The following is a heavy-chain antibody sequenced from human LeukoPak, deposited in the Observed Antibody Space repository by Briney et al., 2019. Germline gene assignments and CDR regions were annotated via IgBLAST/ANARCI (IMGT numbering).Heavy chain of an antibody. CDR3: TADLPISEGYPHDY. D-gene: IGHD1-26*01. Sequence: PGGSLRLSCAASGFTFNNAWLSWVRQAPGKGLEWVGRIKREVDGRTTDYAAPVKGRSTISRHDSQNTLYLEMNSLQTEDTAVYYCTADLPISEGYPHDYWGQGTLVTVSS. CDR2: IKREVDGRTT. V-gene: IGHV3-15*01. CDR1: GFTFNNAW. J-gene: IGHJ4*02.